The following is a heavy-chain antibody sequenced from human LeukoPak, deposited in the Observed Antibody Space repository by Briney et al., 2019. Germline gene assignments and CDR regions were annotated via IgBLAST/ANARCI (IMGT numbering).Heavy chain of an antibody. CDR3: ARNNVGSSGWTGLGF. CDR1: GHIFSNYG. Sequence: GASVKVSCKASGHIFSNYGISWVRQAPGQGLEWMGWISNYDGRTNFAQNFQGRVTLTTDTSTSTAYMELRTLRSDDTAVYFCARNNVGSSGWTGLGFWGQGTLVTVSS. J-gene: IGHJ4*02. V-gene: IGHV1-18*01. CDR2: ISNYDGRT. D-gene: IGHD6-19*01.